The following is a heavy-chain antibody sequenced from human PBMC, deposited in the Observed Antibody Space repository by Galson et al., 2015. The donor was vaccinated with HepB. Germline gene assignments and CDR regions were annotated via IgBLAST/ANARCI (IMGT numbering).Heavy chain of an antibody. V-gene: IGHV7-4-1*02. J-gene: IGHJ5*02. CDR2: INTNTGNP. CDR1: GYTFTSYA. D-gene: IGHD2-2*01. CDR3: AREIVVVPAPYGWFDP. Sequence: SVKVSCKASGYTFTSYAMNWVRQAPGQGLEWMGWINTNTGNPTYAQGFTGRFVFSLDTSVSTAYLQISSLKAEDTAVYYCAREIVVVPAPYGWFDPWGQGTLVTVSS.